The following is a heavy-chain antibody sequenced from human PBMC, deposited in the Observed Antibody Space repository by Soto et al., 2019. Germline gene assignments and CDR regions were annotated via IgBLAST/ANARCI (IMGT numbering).Heavy chain of an antibody. CDR2: IYYSGRT. CDR3: IVVVAATVSWFDP. CDR1: GGSISSSSYY. J-gene: IGHJ5*02. Sequence: QLQLQESGPGLVKPSETLSLTCTVSGGSISSSSYYWGWIRQPPGQGLEWIGSIYYSGRTYFNPSLKSRVTISADTSKNQFSLKLSSVTAADTAVYYCIVVVAATVSWFDPWGQGTLVTVSS. V-gene: IGHV4-39*01. D-gene: IGHD2-15*01.